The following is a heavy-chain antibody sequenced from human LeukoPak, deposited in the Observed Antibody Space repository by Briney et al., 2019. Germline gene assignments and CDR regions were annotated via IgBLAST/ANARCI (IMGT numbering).Heavy chain of an antibody. CDR1: GFTFSNAW. CDR3: AKELVRVGATYIGPIGQIIFGPDY. V-gene: IGHV3-23*01. J-gene: IGHJ4*02. D-gene: IGHD1-26*01. CDR2: ISGSGGST. Sequence: PGGSLRLSCAASGFTFSNAWMSWVRQAPGKGLEWVSAISGSGGSTYYADSVKGRFTISRDNSKNTLYLQMNSLRAEDTAVYYCAKELVRVGATYIGPIGQIIFGPDYWGQGTLVTVSS.